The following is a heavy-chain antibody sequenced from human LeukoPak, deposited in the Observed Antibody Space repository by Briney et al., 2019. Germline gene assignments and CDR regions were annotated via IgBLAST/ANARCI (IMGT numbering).Heavy chain of an antibody. J-gene: IGHJ4*02. CDR3: ASDRDY. Sequence: GGSLRLSCAASGFTFSSYIINWVRQAPGKGLEWVSSISVGSSYIYYADSVKGRFTISRDNAKNSLYLQMNSLRAEDTAVYYRASDRDYWGQGTLVTVSS. CDR1: GFTFSSYI. CDR2: ISVGSSYI. V-gene: IGHV3-21*01.